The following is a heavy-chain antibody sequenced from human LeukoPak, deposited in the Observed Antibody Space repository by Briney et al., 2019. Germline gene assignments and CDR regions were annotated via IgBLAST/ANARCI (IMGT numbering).Heavy chain of an antibody. D-gene: IGHD1-14*01. CDR2: ISWDGGST. Sequence: GGSLRLSCAGYGFTFDDYTMHWVRQAPGKGLEWVSLISWDGGSTYYADSVKGRFTISRDNSQNSLYLQMNSLRTEDTALYYCAKEGSTTSSDSFDYWGQGTLVSVSS. V-gene: IGHV3-43*01. CDR1: GFTFDDYT. CDR3: AKEGSTTSSDSFDY. J-gene: IGHJ4*02.